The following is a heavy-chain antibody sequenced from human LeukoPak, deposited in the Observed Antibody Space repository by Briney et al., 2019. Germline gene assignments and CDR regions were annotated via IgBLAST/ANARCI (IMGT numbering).Heavy chain of an antibody. D-gene: IGHD6-13*01. CDR1: GCTFSSYA. CDR2: IIPILGIA. Sequence: ASVKVSCKSSGCTFSSYAISWVRQAPGQGLEWKGRIIPILGIANYAQKFQGRVTITADKSTSTAYMELSSLRSEDTAVYYCARGRAAADNWGQGTLVTVSS. J-gene: IGHJ4*02. V-gene: IGHV1-69*04. CDR3: ARGRAAADN.